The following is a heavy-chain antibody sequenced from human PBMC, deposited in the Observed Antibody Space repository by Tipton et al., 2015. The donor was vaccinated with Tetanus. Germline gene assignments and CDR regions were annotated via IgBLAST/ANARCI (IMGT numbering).Heavy chain of an antibody. CDR3: ARSYGDYPEYFQH. J-gene: IGHJ1*01. CDR1: GGSFSGYY. Sequence: TLSLTCAVYGGSFSGYYWSWIRQPPGKGLEWIGEINHSGSTNYNPSLKSRVTISVDTSKNQFSLKLSSVTAADTAVYYCARSYGDYPEYFQHRGQGTLVTVSS. CDR2: INHSGST. D-gene: IGHD4-17*01. V-gene: IGHV4-34*01.